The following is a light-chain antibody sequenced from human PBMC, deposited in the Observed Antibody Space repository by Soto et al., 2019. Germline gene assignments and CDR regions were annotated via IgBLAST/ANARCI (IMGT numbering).Light chain of an antibody. CDR2: ATS. CDR3: QQRYRTPYT. Sequence: DIQMTQSPSSLSASVGDRVTITCRASQSISSSLIWYQQKPGKAPKLLIYATSSLQSGVPSRFSGSGSGTDFTVTISSLQPEDFATYYCQQRYRTPYTFGQGTKLEIK. V-gene: IGKV1-39*01. J-gene: IGKJ2*01. CDR1: QSISSS.